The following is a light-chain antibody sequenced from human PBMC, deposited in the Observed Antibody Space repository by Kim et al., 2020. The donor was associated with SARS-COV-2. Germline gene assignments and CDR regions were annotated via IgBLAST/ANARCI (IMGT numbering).Light chain of an antibody. Sequence: SSALTQDPAVSVALGQTVRITCQGDSLRSYYASWYQQKPGQAPVLVIYGKNNRPSGIPDGFSGSSSGNTASLTITGAQAEDEAGYYCNSRDSSGNVVFGGGTQLTVL. CDR1: SLRSYY. CDR2: GKN. V-gene: IGLV3-19*01. J-gene: IGLJ2*01. CDR3: NSRDSSGNVV.